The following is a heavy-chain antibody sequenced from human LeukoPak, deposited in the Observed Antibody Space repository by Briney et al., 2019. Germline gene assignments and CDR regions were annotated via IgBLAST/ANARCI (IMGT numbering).Heavy chain of an antibody. CDR3: TRNEH. J-gene: IGHJ4*02. CDR2: IKEDGSER. Sequence: PGGSLRLXCGGSGISFSGSWMSWGRQAPGKGPEWVANIKEDGSERYYVGSVRGRFTISRDNAKNSLHLQMNSLRAEDTAVYYCTRNEHWGQGTLVTVSS. CDR1: GISFSGSW. V-gene: IGHV3-7*01.